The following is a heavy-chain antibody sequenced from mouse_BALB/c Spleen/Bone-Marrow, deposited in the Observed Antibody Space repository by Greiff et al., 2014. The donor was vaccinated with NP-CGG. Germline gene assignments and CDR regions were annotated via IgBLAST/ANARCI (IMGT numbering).Heavy chain of an antibody. V-gene: IGHV1S56*01. CDR3: ARRFITTTHWYFDV. J-gene: IGHJ1*01. Sequence: QVHVKQSGPELVKPGASVRISCKASGFTFTSCFIHWMKERPGQGLEWIGWIYPGNVNTNYNEKFKGKATLTADKSSTTAYMQLSSLTSEDSAVYFCARRFITTTHWYFDVWGAGTTVTVSS. CDR2: IYPGNVNT. D-gene: IGHD1-2*01. CDR1: GFTFTSCF.